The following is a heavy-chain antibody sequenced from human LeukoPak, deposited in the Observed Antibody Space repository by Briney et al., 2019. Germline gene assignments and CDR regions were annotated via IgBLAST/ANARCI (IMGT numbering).Heavy chain of an antibody. D-gene: IGHD2-15*01. CDR3: ARKKGAATRAWFDP. CDR2: INHSGST. J-gene: IGHJ5*02. Sequence: PSETLSLTCAVYGGSFSGYYWSWIRQPPGKGPEWIGEINHSGSTNYNPSLKSRVTISVDTSKNQFSLKLSSVTAADTAVYYCARKKGAATRAWFDPWGQGTLVTVSS. CDR1: GGSFSGYY. V-gene: IGHV4-34*01.